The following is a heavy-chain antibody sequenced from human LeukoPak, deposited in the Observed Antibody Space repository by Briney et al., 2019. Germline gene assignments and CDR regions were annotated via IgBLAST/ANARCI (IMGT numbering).Heavy chain of an antibody. J-gene: IGHJ4*02. D-gene: IGHD3-10*01. V-gene: IGHV4-34*01. CDR1: GGSFSGYY. CDR2: INHSGST. CDR3: ARIDLVGRGVPTRLDY. Sequence: SETLSLTCAVYGGSFSGYYWSWIRQPPGKGLEWIGEINHSGSTNYNPSLKSRVTISVDTSKNQFSLKLSSVTAADTAVYYCARIDLVGRGVPTRLDYWGQGTLVTVSS.